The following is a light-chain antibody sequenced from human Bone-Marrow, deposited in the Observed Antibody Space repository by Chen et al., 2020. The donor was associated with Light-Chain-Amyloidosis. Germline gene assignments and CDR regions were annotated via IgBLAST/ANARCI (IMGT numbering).Light chain of an antibody. CDR2: DDS. Sequence: YVLPQPSSVPVAPGKPATIACGGNNIGSTSVHWYQQTPGQAPLLVVYDDSDRPSGIPERLSGSNSGNTATLTISRVEAGDEADYYCQVWDRSSDRPVFGGGTKLTVL. CDR3: QVWDRSSDRPV. V-gene: IGLV3-21*03. CDR1: NIGSTS. J-gene: IGLJ3*02.